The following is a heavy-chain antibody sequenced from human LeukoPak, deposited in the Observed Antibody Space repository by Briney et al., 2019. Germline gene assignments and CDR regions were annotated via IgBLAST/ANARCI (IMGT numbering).Heavy chain of an antibody. V-gene: IGHV3-48*02. Sequence: GGSLRLSCAASGFTYSTYNMNWVRQAPGKGLEWVSHITSSSTNIYYADSVKGRFTISRDNAKNALSLQMNSLRDEDTAVYYCATSGNYYLKYWGQGTLVTVSS. D-gene: IGHD1-26*01. J-gene: IGHJ4*02. CDR3: ATSGNYYLKY. CDR2: ITSSSTNI. CDR1: GFTYSTYN.